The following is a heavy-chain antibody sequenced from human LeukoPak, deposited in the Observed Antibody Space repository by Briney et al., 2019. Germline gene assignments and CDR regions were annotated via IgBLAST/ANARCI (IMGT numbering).Heavy chain of an antibody. D-gene: IGHD6-13*01. J-gene: IGHJ4*02. V-gene: IGHV4-59*08. Sequence: SETLSLTCTVSGGSISSYYWSWIRQPPGKGLEWIGYIYYSGSTNYNPSLKSRVTISVDTSKNQFSLKLSSVTAADTAVYYCARRGGQQLSYFDYWGQGTLVTVSS. CDR3: ARRGGQQLSYFDY. CDR1: GGSISSYY. CDR2: IYYSGST.